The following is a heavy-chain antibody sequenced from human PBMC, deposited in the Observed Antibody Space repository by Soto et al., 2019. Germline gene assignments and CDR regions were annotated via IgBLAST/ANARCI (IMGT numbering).Heavy chain of an antibody. CDR1: GFTFTYYS. CDR3: ARDSWASATCAKLFQH. V-gene: IGHV3-21*06. Sequence: EVQLVESGGGLVKPGGSLRLSCAASGFTFTYYSISWVRQAPGQGLEWVSSISSSSDYIYYADSVRGRFTISRDNAKNSLYLQRNGRRAGDTAVYYCARDSWASATCAKLFQHWGQGTLVTVSS. J-gene: IGHJ1*01. CDR2: ISSSSDYI. D-gene: IGHD1-26*01.